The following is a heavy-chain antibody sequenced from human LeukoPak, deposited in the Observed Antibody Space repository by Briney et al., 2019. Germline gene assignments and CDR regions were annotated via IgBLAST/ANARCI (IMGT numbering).Heavy chain of an antibody. CDR1: GGSISSFY. CDR3: ASDSFYDSGGYFYY. Sequence: SETLSPTCSISGGSISSFYWSWIRQPAGKGLEWIGRLSTRGNTDYNPSLKSRVTLSVDTSNNQFSLKLTSVTAADTAVYYCASDSFYDSGGYFYYWGQGTLVTVSS. CDR2: LSTRGNT. D-gene: IGHD3-22*01. V-gene: IGHV4-4*07. J-gene: IGHJ4*02.